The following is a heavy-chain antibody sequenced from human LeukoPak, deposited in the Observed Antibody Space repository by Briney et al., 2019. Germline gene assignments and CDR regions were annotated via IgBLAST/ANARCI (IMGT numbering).Heavy chain of an antibody. Sequence: GGSLRLSCAASGFTVSGNYMSWVRQAPGKGLEWVSGISVSGGNTFYADSVKGRFTISRDNSKNTLYLQMNSLRAEDTAVYYCAKRRTNYDILTGDFDYWGQGTLVTVSS. CDR1: GFTVSGNY. CDR3: AKRRTNYDILTGDFDY. V-gene: IGHV3-23*01. CDR2: ISVSGGNT. D-gene: IGHD3-9*01. J-gene: IGHJ4*02.